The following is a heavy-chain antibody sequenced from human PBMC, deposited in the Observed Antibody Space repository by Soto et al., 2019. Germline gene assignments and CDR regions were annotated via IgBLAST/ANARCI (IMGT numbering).Heavy chain of an antibody. V-gene: IGHV1-3*01. CDR2: INAGNGNT. CDR3: ARAPTTSGYYLGDWFDP. J-gene: IGHJ5*02. Sequence: ASVKVSCKASGYTFTSYAMHWVSQAPGQRLEWMGWINAGNGNTKYSQKFQGRVTITRDTSASTAYMELSSLRSEDTAVYYCARAPTTSGYYLGDWFDPWGQGTLVTVSS. D-gene: IGHD3-22*01. CDR1: GYTFTSYA.